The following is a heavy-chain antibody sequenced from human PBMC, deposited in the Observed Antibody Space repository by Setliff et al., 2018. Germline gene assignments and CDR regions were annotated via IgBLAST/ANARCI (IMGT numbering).Heavy chain of an antibody. CDR2: ISASGRTT. J-gene: IGHJ4*02. CDR3: ARGVYYDILTGHYRRLPPDY. D-gene: IGHD3-9*01. CDR1: GFTFSSYS. Sequence: PGGSLRLSCAASGFTFSSYSMNWVRQAPGKGLEWVSAISASGRTTYSADSVKGRFTISRDNSKNTLFLQMNSLRAEDTAVYYCARGVYYDILTGHYRRLPPDYWGQGTLVTVSS. V-gene: IGHV3-23*01.